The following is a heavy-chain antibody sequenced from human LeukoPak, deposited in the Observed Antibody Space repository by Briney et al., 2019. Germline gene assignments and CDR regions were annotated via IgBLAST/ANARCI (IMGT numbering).Heavy chain of an antibody. CDR2: IYYSGTT. D-gene: IGHD1-26*01. CDR3: ASDYSVSWDRWFDP. Sequence: SQTLSLTCTVSGGSISNGDYYWSWIRQPPGKGLEWIGYIYYSGTTYYNPSLKSRITISLDTSKNQFSLNLTSVTAADTAVYYCASDYSVSWDRWFDPWGQGTLVTVSS. V-gene: IGHV4-30-4*01. CDR1: GGSISNGDYY. J-gene: IGHJ5*02.